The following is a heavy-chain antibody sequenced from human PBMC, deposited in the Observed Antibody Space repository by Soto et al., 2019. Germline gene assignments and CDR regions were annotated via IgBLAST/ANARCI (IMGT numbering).Heavy chain of an antibody. Sequence: GASVKVSCKASGYTFTSYGISWVRQAPGQGLEWMGWISAYNGNTNYAQKLQGRVTMTTDTSTSTAYMELRSLRSDDTAVYYCARDLASYGDYGRWFDPWGQGTLVTVSS. CDR3: ARDLASYGDYGRWFDP. D-gene: IGHD4-17*01. CDR2: ISAYNGNT. CDR1: GYTFTSYG. J-gene: IGHJ5*02. V-gene: IGHV1-18*01.